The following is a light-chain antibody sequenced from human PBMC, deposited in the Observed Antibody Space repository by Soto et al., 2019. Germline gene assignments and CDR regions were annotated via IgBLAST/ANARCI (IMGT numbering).Light chain of an antibody. CDR3: QSYDSDFVV. CDR2: ENN. V-gene: IGLV6-57*04. Sequence: NFMLTQPHSVSESPGKTLSISCTRSSGSIANNYVQWYQQRPGSAPTTVIYENNQRLSGVTDRFSGSTDGSSNSASLTSSGLQTEDEADYYCQSYDSDFVVFGGGTKLTVL. CDR1: SGSIANNY. J-gene: IGLJ2*01.